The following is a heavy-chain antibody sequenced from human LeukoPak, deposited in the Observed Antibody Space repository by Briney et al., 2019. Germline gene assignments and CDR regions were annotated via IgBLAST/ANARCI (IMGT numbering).Heavy chain of an antibody. J-gene: IGHJ4*02. CDR3: ARLYSSTWYFDY. CDR1: GGSISSYY. V-gene: IGHV4-59*08. CDR2: IYYSGST. Sequence: SETLSLTGTVSGGSISSYYWSWIRQPPGKGLEWIRYIYYSGSTNYNPSLKSRVTISVDTSKNQFSLKLSSVTAADTAVYYCARLYSSTWYFDYWGQGTLVTVSS. D-gene: IGHD6-13*01.